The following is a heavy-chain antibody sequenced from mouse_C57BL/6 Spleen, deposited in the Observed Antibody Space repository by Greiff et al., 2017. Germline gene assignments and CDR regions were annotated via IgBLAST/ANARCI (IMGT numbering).Heavy chain of an antibody. CDR2: INPNNGGT. CDR3: ARRRNYFDY. J-gene: IGHJ2*01. Sequence: EVQLQQSGPELVKPGASVKLSCKASGYTFTDYNMDWVKQSHGKSLEWIGDINPNNGGTNYNQKFKGKATLTVDKSSSTAYMELSSLTSEDTAVYYCARRRNYFDYWGQGTTLTVSS. CDR1: GYTFTDYN. V-gene: IGHV1-18*01.